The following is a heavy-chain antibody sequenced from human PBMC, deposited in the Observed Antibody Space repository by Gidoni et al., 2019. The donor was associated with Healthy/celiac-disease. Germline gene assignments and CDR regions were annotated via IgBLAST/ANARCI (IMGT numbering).Heavy chain of an antibody. CDR2: ISGSGGST. CDR1: GFTFSSYA. J-gene: IGHJ4*02. V-gene: IGHV3-23*01. Sequence: EVPPLESGGGLVQSGGSLRLSCGASGFTFSSYAMSWVRQAPGKGLEWVSAISGSGGSTYYADSVKGRFTISRDNSKNTLYLQMNSLRAEDTAVYYCAKDPNIAVPLRDYWGQGTLVTVSS. D-gene: IGHD6-19*01. CDR3: AKDPNIAVPLRDY.